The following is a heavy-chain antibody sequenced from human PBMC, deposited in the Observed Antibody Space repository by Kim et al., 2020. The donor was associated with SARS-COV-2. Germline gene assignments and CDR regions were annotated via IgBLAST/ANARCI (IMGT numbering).Heavy chain of an antibody. CDR3: ARARSSSTWPHFDY. Sequence: GGSLRLSCGASGFTFNSYSMNWVRQAPGKGLEWVSTISSSSSHIYYADSVKGRFTISRDNAKNSLYVQMNSLRAEDTAVYYCARARSSSTWPHFDYWGQGTLVTVSS. J-gene: IGHJ4*02. D-gene: IGHD6-13*01. V-gene: IGHV3-21*01. CDR1: GFTFNSYS. CDR2: ISSSSSHI.